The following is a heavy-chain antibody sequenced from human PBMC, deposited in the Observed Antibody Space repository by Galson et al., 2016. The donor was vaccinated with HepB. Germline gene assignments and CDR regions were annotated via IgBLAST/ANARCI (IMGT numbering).Heavy chain of an antibody. CDR1: GFSFSDSA. CDR2: IRSKTYNYAT. Sequence: SLRLSCAASGFSFSDSALHWVRQASGTGLEWIGRIRSKTYNYATAYIESVKGRITISRDDSKNTAYLEMNSLKTEDTAVYYCTRHSSGGSGYLFDPWGQGTLVTVSS. D-gene: IGHD3-22*01. CDR3: TRHSSGGSGYLFDP. V-gene: IGHV3-73*01. J-gene: IGHJ5*02.